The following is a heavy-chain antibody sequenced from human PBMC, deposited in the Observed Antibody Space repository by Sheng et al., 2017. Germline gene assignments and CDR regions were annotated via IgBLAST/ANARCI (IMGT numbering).Heavy chain of an antibody. CDR3: AITASFGETPYYFDY. Sequence: PGGSLRLSCAASGFTFSSYEMNWVRQAPGKGLEWVSYISSSGLTIYYADSVKGRFTISRDNAKNSLYLQMNSLRAGDTAVYYCAITASFGETPYYFDYLGQGTLVTVSS. CDR2: ISSSGLTI. J-gene: IGHJ4*02. V-gene: IGHV3-48*03. CDR1: GFTFSSYE. D-gene: IGHD3-10*01.